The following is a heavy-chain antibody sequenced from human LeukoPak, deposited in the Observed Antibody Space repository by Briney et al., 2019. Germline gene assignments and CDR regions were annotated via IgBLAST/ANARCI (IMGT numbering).Heavy chain of an antibody. CDR2: IYYSGST. CDR3: ARVIWYYYYYMDV. D-gene: IGHD2-21*01. Sequence: WVRQAPGKGLEWIGSIYYSGSTYYNPSLKSRVTISVDTSKNQFSLKLSSVTAADTAVYYCARVIWYYYYYMDVWGKGTTVTVSS. J-gene: IGHJ6*03. V-gene: IGHV4-39*07.